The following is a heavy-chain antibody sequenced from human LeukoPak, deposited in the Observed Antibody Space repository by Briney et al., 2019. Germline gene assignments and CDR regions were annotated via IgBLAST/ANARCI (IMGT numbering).Heavy chain of an antibody. CDR3: ARGHSPVTTKVSYFQH. J-gene: IGHJ1*01. V-gene: IGHV4-34*01. Sequence: PSETLSLTCAVYGGSFSGYYWSWIRQPPGKGLEWIGEINHSGSTNYNPSLKSRVAILVDTSKNQFSLNLSSVTAADTAVYYCARGHSPVTTKVSYFQHWGQGTLVTVSS. D-gene: IGHD4-17*01. CDR1: GGSFSGYY. CDR2: INHSGST.